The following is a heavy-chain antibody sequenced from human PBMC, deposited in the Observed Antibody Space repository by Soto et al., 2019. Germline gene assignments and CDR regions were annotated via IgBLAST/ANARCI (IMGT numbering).Heavy chain of an antibody. J-gene: IGHJ4*02. V-gene: IGHV3-30-3*01. D-gene: IGHD6-13*01. Sequence: GGSLRLSCAASGFTFSSYAMHWVRQAPGKGLEWVAVISYDGSNKYYADSVKGRFTISRDNSKNTLYLQMNSLRAEDTAVYYCARGEAAGPRGLFDYWGQGTLVTVSS. CDR2: ISYDGSNK. CDR3: ARGEAAGPRGLFDY. CDR1: GFTFSSYA.